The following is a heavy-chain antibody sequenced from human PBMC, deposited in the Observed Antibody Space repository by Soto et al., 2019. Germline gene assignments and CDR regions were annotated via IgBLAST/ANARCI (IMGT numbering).Heavy chain of an antibody. CDR3: ARASMTTAWIFDY. CDR1: GFTFSNYW. CDR2: IKEDGSEQ. J-gene: IGHJ4*02. V-gene: IGHV3-7*04. Sequence: PGGSLRLSCAASGFTFSNYWMSWVRQAPGKGLEWVANIKEDGSEQYYVGSLKGRFTISRDNAKNSLYLQMNSLRFEDTAVYYCARASMTTAWIFDYWAQGTLVTVSS. D-gene: IGHD4-17*01.